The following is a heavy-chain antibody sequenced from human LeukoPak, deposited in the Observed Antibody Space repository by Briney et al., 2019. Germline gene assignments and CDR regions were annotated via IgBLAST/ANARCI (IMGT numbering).Heavy chain of an antibody. CDR2: FYSTGST. CDR1: GGFISNYY. Sequence: SETLSLTCTVSGGFISNYYWRWIRQPAGKGLEWIGRFYSTGSTDYNPSLKSRVPMSLDTSKNQFSLKLSSLIAADTAVYYCARDWSCTSTSCRSKPFDYWGPGTLVTVSS. V-gene: IGHV4-4*07. CDR3: ARDWSCTSTSCRSKPFDY. D-gene: IGHD2-2*01. J-gene: IGHJ4*02.